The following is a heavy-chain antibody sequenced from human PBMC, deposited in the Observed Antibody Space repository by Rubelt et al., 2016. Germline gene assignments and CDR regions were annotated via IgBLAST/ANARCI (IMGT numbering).Heavy chain of an antibody. V-gene: IGHV3-9*01. Sequence: EVQLVESGGGLVQPGRSLRLSCAASGFTFDDYGMHWVRQAPGKGLEWVSGIKTDGNITTYADSVKGRFTISRDNAKNTLYLQMNSRSAEDTASYYCARFKQGVTAAGTFDSWGQGTLVTVAS. J-gene: IGHJ4*02. CDR1: GFTFDDYG. CDR2: IKTDGNIT. CDR3: ARFKQGVTAAGTFDS. D-gene: IGHD6-13*01.